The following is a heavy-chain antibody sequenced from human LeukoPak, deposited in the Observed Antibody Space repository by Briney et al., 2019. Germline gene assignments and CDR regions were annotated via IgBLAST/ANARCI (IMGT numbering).Heavy chain of an antibody. CDR1: GFTFSSYA. V-gene: IGHV3-64*01. D-gene: IGHD1-26*01. CDR2: ISSNGGST. J-gene: IGHJ3*02. CDR3: ARDIDVSGSYPWRPFDAFDI. Sequence: PGGSLRLSCAASGFTFSSYAMHWVRQAPGKGLEYVSAISSNGGSTYYANSVKGRFTISRDNSKNTLYLQMGSLRAEDMAVYYCARDIDVSGSYPWRPFDAFDIWGQGTMVTVSS.